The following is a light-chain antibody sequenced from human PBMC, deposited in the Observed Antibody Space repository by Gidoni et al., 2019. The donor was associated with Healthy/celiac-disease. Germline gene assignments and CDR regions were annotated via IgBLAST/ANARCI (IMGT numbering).Light chain of an antibody. CDR3: SSYTSSSTPV. V-gene: IGLV2-14*03. CDR2: DVS. CDR1: SSDVGGYNY. Sequence: QSALTQPASVSGSPGQSLPISCTGTSSDVGGYNYVSWYQQHPGKAPKLMIYDVSNRPSGVSNRFSGSKSGNTASLTISGLQAEDEADYYCSSYTSSSTPVFGGGTKLTVL. J-gene: IGLJ2*01.